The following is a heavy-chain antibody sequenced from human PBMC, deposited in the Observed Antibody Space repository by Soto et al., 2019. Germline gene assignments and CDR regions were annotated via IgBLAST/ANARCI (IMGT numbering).Heavy chain of an antibody. CDR1: GYTFSNFW. J-gene: IGHJ4*02. V-gene: IGHV5-51*01. D-gene: IGHD6-13*01. CDR3: ARSPRSSPYFDY. CDR2: IYPGDHET. Sequence: GESLKISCQSSGYTFSNFWVGWVRQLPGKGLEWMGIIYPGDHETRYSPSFHGKVTISADRSINTAYLQWNSLEASDTAFYFCARSPRSSPYFDYWGQGALVTSPQ.